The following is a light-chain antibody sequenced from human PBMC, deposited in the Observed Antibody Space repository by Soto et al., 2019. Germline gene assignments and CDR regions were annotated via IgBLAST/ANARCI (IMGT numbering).Light chain of an antibody. CDR3: TSYTSSSPYV. CDR2: EVR. J-gene: IGLJ1*01. Sequence: QSVLTQPASVSGSPGQSITISCTGTSSVVGGYNYVSWYQQHPGKAPKLMIYEVRNRPSGISNRFSGSKSGNTASLTISGLQAEDEADYYCTSYTSSSPYVFGTGTKVTVL. CDR1: SSVVGGYNY. V-gene: IGLV2-14*01.